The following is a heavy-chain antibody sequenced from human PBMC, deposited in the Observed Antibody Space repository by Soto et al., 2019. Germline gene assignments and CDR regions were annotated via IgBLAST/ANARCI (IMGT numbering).Heavy chain of an antibody. CDR1: GYTFTGYY. J-gene: IGHJ4*02. CDR2: ISPKSGAT. Sequence: QVQLVQSGAEVKESGASVKVSCKASGYTFTGYYIHWVRQAPGQGPEWVGEISPKSGATMYAQKFQGRATMTKDTSITTVYMELSNLSPDDTAVYYCGKGRSGEVGVFYWGQGTLVTVHS. D-gene: IGHD1-26*01. CDR3: GKGRSGEVGVFY. V-gene: IGHV1-2*02.